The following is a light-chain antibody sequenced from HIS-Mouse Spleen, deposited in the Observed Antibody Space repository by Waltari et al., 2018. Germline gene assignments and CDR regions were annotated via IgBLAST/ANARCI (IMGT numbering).Light chain of an antibody. V-gene: IGLV2-14*03. Sequence: QSALTQPASVSGSPGQSITISCTGTSSDVGGYNYVSWYQQHPGKAPKLMIYDVSIRPSGVSNRLSGAKSGNTASLTISALQAEDEADYYCSSYTSSSTEVFGGGTKLTVL. J-gene: IGLJ2*01. CDR3: SSYTSSSTEV. CDR1: SSDVGGYNY. CDR2: DVS.